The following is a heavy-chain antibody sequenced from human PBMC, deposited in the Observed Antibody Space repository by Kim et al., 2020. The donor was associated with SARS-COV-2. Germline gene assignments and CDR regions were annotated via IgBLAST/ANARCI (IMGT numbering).Heavy chain of an antibody. V-gene: IGHV4-59*01. CDR3: ARESYSSGCFDT. D-gene: IGHD6-19*01. J-gene: IGHJ5*02. Sequence: NYNPSLKGRVTISVDTSKNPFSLKLSSVTAADTAVYYCARESYSSGCFDTWGQGTLVIVSS.